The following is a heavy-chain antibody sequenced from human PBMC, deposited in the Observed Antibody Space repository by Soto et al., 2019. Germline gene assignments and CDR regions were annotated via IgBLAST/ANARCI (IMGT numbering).Heavy chain of an antibody. D-gene: IGHD3-16*01. CDR1: GFTFRTYG. V-gene: IGHV3-21*01. Sequence: GGSLRLSCAASGFTFRTYGMHWVRQAPGKGLEWVSSISSSSSYIYYADSVKGRFTISRDNAKNSLYLQMNSLRAEDTAVYYCARDGGADSPFPNWFDPWGQGTLVTVSS. CDR3: ARDGGADSPFPNWFDP. CDR2: ISSSSSYI. J-gene: IGHJ5*02.